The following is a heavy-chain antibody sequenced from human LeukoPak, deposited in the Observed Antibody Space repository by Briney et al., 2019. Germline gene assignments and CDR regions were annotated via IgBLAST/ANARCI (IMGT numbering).Heavy chain of an antibody. CDR1: VFTFSKYW. CDR3: ATKQWLAPPPDS. Sequence: PLGSLRLSSAASVFTFSKYWMRCVRQAPGEGLESVSRINTDGTVTTYADSVKGRFTVSRDNVDNTMFLQMNSVRDEDTAVYYCATKQWLAPPPDSWGQGTPVTVSS. CDR2: INTDGTVT. D-gene: IGHD6-19*01. J-gene: IGHJ4*02. V-gene: IGHV3-74*01.